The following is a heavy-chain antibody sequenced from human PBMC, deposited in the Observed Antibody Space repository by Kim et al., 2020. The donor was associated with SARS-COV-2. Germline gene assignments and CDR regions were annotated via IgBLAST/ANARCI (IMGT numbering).Heavy chain of an antibody. J-gene: IGHJ6*02. V-gene: IGHV4-39*01. CDR1: GDSISSSRNY. Sequence: SETLSLTCTVSGDSISSSRNYWGWIRQSPGKGLEWIGNVDDSGSKHYNPSLESRVIISVDTSKNQLSLKLRSVTAADTAIYYCVSHGMAALFGMDVWGQGTTVTVSS. D-gene: IGHD6-13*01. CDR3: VSHGMAALFGMDV. CDR2: VDDSGSK.